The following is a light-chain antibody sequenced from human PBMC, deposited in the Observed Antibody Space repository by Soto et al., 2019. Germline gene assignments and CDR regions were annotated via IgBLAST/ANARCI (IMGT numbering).Light chain of an antibody. CDR3: CSYAGSSTWV. Sequence: QSALTQPASVSGTPGQSITISCTGTSSDVGSYNLVSWYQQHPGTAPKLMIYEDNKRASGVSNRFSGSKSVITASLTISVLQAEYEADYYCCSYAGSSTWVFGGGNKLTVL. J-gene: IGLJ3*02. V-gene: IGLV2-23*01. CDR2: EDN. CDR1: SSDVGSYNL.